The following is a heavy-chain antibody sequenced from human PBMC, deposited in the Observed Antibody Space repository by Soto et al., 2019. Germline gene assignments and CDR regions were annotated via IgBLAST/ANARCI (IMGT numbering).Heavy chain of an antibody. CDR2: MYYSGSA. CDR1: AGSISSSNYY. V-gene: IGHV4-39*01. CDR3: ARGLTPNWYFDL. Sequence: QLQLQESGPGLVKPSETLSLTCTVSAGSISSSNYYWGWIRQPPGKGLEWIGSMYYSGSAYYNPSLRSRVTISVDTSKNQFSPKLSSVTAADTAVYYCARGLTPNWYFDLWSRGTLVTVSS. J-gene: IGHJ2*01.